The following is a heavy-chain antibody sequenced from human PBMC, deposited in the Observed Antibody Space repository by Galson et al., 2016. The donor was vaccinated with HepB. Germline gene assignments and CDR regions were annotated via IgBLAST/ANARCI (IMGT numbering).Heavy chain of an antibody. V-gene: IGHV3-48*03. CDR3: ARDALGTWELTT. J-gene: IGHJ1*01. CDR2: ISGGGETT. D-gene: IGHD1-26*01. CDR1: GFSFSNYE. Sequence: SLRLSCAASGFSFSNYEMNWVRQAPGKGLEWVAYISGGGETTYYADSVRGRFTISRDNARDSVFLQMTSLGVEDTARYYCARDALGTWELTTWGQGTLVSVSS.